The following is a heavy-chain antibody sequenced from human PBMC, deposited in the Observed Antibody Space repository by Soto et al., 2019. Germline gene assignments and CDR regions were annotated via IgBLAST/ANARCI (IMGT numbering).Heavy chain of an antibody. CDR3: ARDAVVATWGNYYYYGMDV. D-gene: IGHD5-12*01. Sequence: PGGSLRLSCAASGFTFSSYGMHWVRQAPGKGLEWVAVIWYDGSNKYYADSVKGRFTISRDNSKNTLYLQMNSLRAEDTAVYYCARDAVVATWGNYYYYGMDVWGQGTTVTVSS. CDR1: GFTFSSYG. V-gene: IGHV3-33*01. J-gene: IGHJ6*02. CDR2: IWYDGSNK.